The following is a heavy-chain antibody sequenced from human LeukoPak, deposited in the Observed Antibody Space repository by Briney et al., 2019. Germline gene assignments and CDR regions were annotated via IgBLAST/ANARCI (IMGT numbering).Heavy chain of an antibody. CDR3: ARDSSGGSSWFAYFDY. V-gene: IGHV3-30-3*01. D-gene: IGHD6-13*01. Sequence: GGSLRLSCAASGFTFSSYAMHWVRQAPGKGLEWVAVISYDGSNKYYADSVKGRFTISRDNSKNTLYLQMNSLRAEDTAVCYCARDSSGGSSWFAYFDYWGQGTLVTVSS. J-gene: IGHJ4*02. CDR2: ISYDGSNK. CDR1: GFTFSSYA.